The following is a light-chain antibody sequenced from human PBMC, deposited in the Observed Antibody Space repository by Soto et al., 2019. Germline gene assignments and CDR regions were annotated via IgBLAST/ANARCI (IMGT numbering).Light chain of an antibody. V-gene: IGKV1-5*03. Sequence: DIQMTQSPSTLSASVGDRVTITCRASQSSSSWLAWYQQKPGKAPKVLIYKASNLQSGVPARFSGSGSGTDFTLTISSLQPDDFATYYCQQCNSYPPTFGQGTTVDIK. CDR3: QQCNSYPPT. J-gene: IGKJ1*01. CDR1: QSSSSW. CDR2: KAS.